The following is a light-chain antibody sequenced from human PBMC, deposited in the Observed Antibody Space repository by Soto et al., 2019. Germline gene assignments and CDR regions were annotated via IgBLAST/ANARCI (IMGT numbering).Light chain of an antibody. J-gene: IGKJ4*01. CDR3: QQYYDFPLT. V-gene: IGKV1-8*01. Sequence: AIRMTQSPSSLSASPGDRVTITCRASQDISSYLAWYQQKPGKAPNLLIYVASTLQSGVPSRFSGSGSGTDFTLTISRLQSEDFATYYCQQYYDFPLTFGGGTKVQIK. CDR2: VAS. CDR1: QDISSY.